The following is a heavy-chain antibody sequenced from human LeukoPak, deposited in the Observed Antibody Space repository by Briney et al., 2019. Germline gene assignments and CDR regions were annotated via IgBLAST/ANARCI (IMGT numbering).Heavy chain of an antibody. V-gene: IGHV3-33*08. Sequence: PGGSLRLSCAASGFTFSSYGMHWVRQAPGKGLEWVAVIWYGGSNKYYADSVKGRFTISRDNSKNTLYLQMNSLRAEDTAVYYCARDRLVVTGAFDIWGQGTMVTVSS. D-gene: IGHD2-21*02. J-gene: IGHJ3*02. CDR1: GFTFSSYG. CDR2: IWYGGSNK. CDR3: ARDRLVVTGAFDI.